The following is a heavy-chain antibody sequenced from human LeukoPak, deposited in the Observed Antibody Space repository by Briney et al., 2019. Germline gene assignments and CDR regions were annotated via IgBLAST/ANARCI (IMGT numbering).Heavy chain of an antibody. CDR2: IYYSGST. CDR1: GGSISSGDYY. V-gene: IGHV4-30-4*01. CDR3: ARGAGIVVVTHFDY. Sequence: SETLSLTCTVSGGSISSGDYYWSWIRQPPGKGLEWIGYIYYSGSTYYNPSLKGRVTISVDTSKNQFSLKLSSVTAADTAVYYCARGAGIVVVTHFDYWGQGTLVTVSS. J-gene: IGHJ4*02. D-gene: IGHD3-22*01.